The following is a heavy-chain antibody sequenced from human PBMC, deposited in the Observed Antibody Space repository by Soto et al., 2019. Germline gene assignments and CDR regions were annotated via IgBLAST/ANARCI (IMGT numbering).Heavy chain of an antibody. CDR1: GFTFSSYA. CDR3: ARGQYSTGWNADY. CDR2: ISGSGGST. D-gene: IGHD6-19*01. V-gene: IGHV3-23*01. Sequence: GGSLRLSCAASGFTFSSYAMSWVRQAPGKGLEWVSAISGSGGSTYYADSVKGRFTISRDNSKNTLYLQMNSLKTEDTAVYYCARGQYSTGWNADYWGQGSLVTVSS. J-gene: IGHJ4*02.